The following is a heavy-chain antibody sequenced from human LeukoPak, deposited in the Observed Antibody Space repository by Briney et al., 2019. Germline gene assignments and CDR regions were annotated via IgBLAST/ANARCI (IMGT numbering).Heavy chain of an antibody. D-gene: IGHD3-22*01. J-gene: IGHJ4*02. Sequence: SETLSLTCTVSGGSISSYYWSWIRQPPGKGLEWIGYIYYSGSTNYKPSLKSRVTISVDTSKNQFSLKLSSVTAADTAVYYCARSETMIDFDYWGQGTLVTVSS. V-gene: IGHV4-59*01. CDR2: IYYSGST. CDR3: ARSETMIDFDY. CDR1: GGSISSYY.